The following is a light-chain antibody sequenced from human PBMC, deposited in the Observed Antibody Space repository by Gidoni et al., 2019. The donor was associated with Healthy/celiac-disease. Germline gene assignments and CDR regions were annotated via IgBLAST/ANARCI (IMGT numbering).Light chain of an antibody. V-gene: IGKV3-15*01. CDR1: QSVSSN. CDR2: GAS. CDR3: QQYNNWPRT. Sequence: EIVMTQSPATLSVSPGERATLPCRASQSVSSNLAWYQQKPGQAPRLLIYGASTRATGIPARFSGSGSGTEFTLTISSLQSEDFAVYYCQQYNNWPRTFXXXTKVEIK. J-gene: IGKJ1*01.